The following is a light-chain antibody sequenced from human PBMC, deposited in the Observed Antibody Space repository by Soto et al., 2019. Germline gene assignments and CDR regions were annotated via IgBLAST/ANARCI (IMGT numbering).Light chain of an antibody. CDR3: HQYNSWPPGT. CDR1: QSISRS. Sequence: EIVLTQSPATLSLSPGETATLSCRASQSISRSLAWYQQKPGQAPRLLISDASTRATGIPARFSGSGSGTEFTLTISSLQSEDFALYYCHQYNSWPPGTFXQGTKVDIK. CDR2: DAS. J-gene: IGKJ2*01. V-gene: IGKV3-15*01.